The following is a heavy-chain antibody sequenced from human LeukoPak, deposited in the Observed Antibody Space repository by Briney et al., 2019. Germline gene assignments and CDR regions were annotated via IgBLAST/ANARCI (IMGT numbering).Heavy chain of an antibody. CDR1: GGTFSSYA. V-gene: IGHV1-69*04. CDR2: IIPIFGIA. D-gene: IGHD3-9*01. CDR3: ARGRDYDILTGYYSSAIDY. J-gene: IGHJ4*02. Sequence: ASVKVSCKASGGTFSSYAISWVRQAPGQGLEWMGRIIPIFGIANYTQKFQGRVTITADKSTSTAYMELSSLRSEDTAVYYCARGRDYDILTGYYSSAIDYWGQGTLVTVSS.